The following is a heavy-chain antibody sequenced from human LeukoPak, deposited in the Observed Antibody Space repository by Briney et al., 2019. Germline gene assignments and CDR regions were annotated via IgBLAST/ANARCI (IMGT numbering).Heavy chain of an antibody. CDR1: GFTFRSYW. V-gene: IGHV3-23*01. J-gene: IGHJ4*02. Sequence: HPGGSLRLSCTASGFTFRSYWMSWVRQAPGKGLEWVSAISGSGGSTYYADSVKGRFTISRDNSKNTLYLQMNSLRAEDTAVYYCANKPYGDYAAPYYFDYWGQGTLVTVSS. CDR3: ANKPYGDYAAPYYFDY. D-gene: IGHD4-17*01. CDR2: ISGSGGST.